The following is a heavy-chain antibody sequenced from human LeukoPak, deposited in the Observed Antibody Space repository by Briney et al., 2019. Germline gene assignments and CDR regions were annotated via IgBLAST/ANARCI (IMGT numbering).Heavy chain of an antibody. D-gene: IGHD3-22*01. J-gene: IGHJ6*02. V-gene: IGHV3-11*01. CDR2: ISSSGSTI. CDR1: GFTFSDYY. Sequence: GGSLRLSCAASGFTFSDYYMSWIRQAPGKGLEWVSYISSSGSTIYYADSVKGRFTISRDNAKDSLYLQMNSLRAEGTAVYYCARDSDSSGYSYYYYGMDVWGQGTTVTVSS. CDR3: ARDSDSSGYSYYYYGMDV.